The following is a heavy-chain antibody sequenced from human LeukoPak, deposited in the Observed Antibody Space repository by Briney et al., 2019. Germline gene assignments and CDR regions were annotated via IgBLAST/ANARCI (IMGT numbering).Heavy chain of an antibody. CDR2: IYPGDSDT. Sequence: GESLKISCKGSGYSFTSYWIGWVRQMPGKGLEWMGIIYPGDSDTRYSPSFQGQVTISADKSISTAYLQWSSLKASDTAMYYCASHPGGNGYCYYGMDVWGQGTTVTVSS. D-gene: IGHD4-23*01. V-gene: IGHV5-51*01. CDR3: ASHPGGNGYCYYGMDV. CDR1: GYSFTSYW. J-gene: IGHJ6*02.